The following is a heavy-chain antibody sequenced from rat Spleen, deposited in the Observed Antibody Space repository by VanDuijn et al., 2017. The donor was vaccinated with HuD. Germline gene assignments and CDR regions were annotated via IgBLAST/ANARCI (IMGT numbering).Heavy chain of an antibody. CDR1: GFTFSSFP. CDR2: ISSGGGGN. Sequence: EVQLVESGGGLVQPGRSLKLSCAASGFTFSSFPMAWIRQGPKKGLEWVASISSGGGGNYYPDSVKDRFTISRDNAKSTLYLQMDSLKSEDTATYYCARYRDYGYNYFFDYWGQVVMVTVSS. D-gene: IGHD1-9*01. J-gene: IGHJ2*01. V-gene: IGHV5-25*01. CDR3: ARYRDYGYNYFFDY.